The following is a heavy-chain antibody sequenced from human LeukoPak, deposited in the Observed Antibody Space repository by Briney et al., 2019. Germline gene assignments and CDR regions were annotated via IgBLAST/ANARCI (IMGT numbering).Heavy chain of an antibody. J-gene: IGHJ4*02. V-gene: IGHV4-39*01. D-gene: IGHD5-24*01. CDR3: ARHVVGWLQLGYDY. Sequence: SETLSLTCSVSGYSISSSSYYWGWIRQPPGKGLEWIGSIYYSGSTYYNPSLKSRVTISVDTSKNQFSLKLSSVTAADTAVYYCARHVVGWLQLGYDYWGQGTLVIVSS. CDR1: GYSISSSSYY. CDR2: IYYSGST.